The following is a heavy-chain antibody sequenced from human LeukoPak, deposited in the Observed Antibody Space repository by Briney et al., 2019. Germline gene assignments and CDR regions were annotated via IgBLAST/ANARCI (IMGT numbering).Heavy chain of an antibody. V-gene: IGHV4-59*08. Sequence: SETLSLTCTVPGGSISSYYWSWIRQPPGKGLECIGYIYYSGSTNYNPSLKSRVTISVDTSKNQFSLKLSSVTAADTAVYYCARHAYGDYVYYFDYWGQGTLVTVSS. J-gene: IGHJ4*02. CDR1: GGSISSYY. CDR3: ARHAYGDYVYYFDY. D-gene: IGHD4-17*01. CDR2: IYYSGST.